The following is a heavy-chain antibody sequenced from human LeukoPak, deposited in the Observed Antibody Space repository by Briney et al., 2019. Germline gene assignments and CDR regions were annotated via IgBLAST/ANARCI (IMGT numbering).Heavy chain of an antibody. Sequence: PSETLSLTCAVYGGSFSGYYWSWIRQPPGEGLEWIGEINHSGSTNYNPSLKSRVTISVDTSKNQFSLKLSSVTAADTAVYYCARAVRYRPHNWFDPWGQGTLVTVSS. V-gene: IGHV4-34*01. CDR3: ARAVRYRPHNWFDP. D-gene: IGHD3-9*01. CDR1: GGSFSGYY. J-gene: IGHJ5*02. CDR2: INHSGST.